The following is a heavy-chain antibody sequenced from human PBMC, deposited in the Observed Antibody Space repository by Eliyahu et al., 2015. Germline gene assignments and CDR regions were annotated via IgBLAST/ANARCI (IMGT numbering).Heavy chain of an antibody. V-gene: IGHV3-15*01. CDR2: IKSNTDGGTT. Sequence: EVQLVESGGGLVKPGGSLRLSCAASGFTFXNAWXNWVRQGPGKGLEWVGRIKSNTDGGTTDYAAPVKGRFTVSRDDSKNTLYLQMNSLKTEDTAVYYCSSLRTYYDFLSGYYSVPSDFWGQGTLVTVSS. CDR1: GFTFXNAW. J-gene: IGHJ4*02. D-gene: IGHD3-3*01. CDR3: SSLRTYYDFLSGYYSVPSDF.